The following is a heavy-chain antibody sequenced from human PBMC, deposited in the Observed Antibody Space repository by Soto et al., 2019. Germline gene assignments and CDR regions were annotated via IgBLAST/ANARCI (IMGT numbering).Heavy chain of an antibody. D-gene: IGHD1-1*01. Sequence: QVQLVESGGGVVQPGRSLRLSCAASGFTFSYHALNWVRQAPGKGLEWVAVISYDGDNKYIAESVKGRFTISRDNPKNTVSLQMNCLRTGDRAMYCCAIGTTTSAFASMDFWGQETTVTVSS. J-gene: IGHJ6*02. CDR2: ISYDGDNK. V-gene: IGHV3-30-3*01. CDR3: AIGTTTSAFASMDF. CDR1: GFTFSYHA.